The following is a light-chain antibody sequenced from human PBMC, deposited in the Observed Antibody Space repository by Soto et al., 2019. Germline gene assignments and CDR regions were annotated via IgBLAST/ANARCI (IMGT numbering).Light chain of an antibody. CDR1: QSVSSY. J-gene: IGKJ1*01. Sequence: VMTPSPATPSFSPGERAPPSLRASQSVSSYLAWYQQKPGQAPRLLIYDASNRATGIPDRFSGSGSGTDFTLTISRLEPEDFAVYYCQQYGSSGTFGQGTKVDIK. CDR2: DAS. V-gene: IGKV3-20*01. CDR3: QQYGSSGT.